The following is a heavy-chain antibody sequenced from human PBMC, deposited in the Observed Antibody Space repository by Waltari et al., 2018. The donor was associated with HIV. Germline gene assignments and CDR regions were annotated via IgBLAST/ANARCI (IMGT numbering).Heavy chain of an antibody. J-gene: IGHJ6*02. Sequence: QVQLQQWGAGLLKPSETLSLTCAVYGGSFSGYYWSWIRQPPGKGLEWIGEINHSGSTNYNPSLKSRVTISVDTSKNQFSLKLSSVTAADTAVYYCARGTPPYYDLEDYYYGMDVWGQGTTVTVSS. V-gene: IGHV4-34*01. D-gene: IGHD3-3*01. CDR3: ARGTPPYYDLEDYYYGMDV. CDR2: INHSGST. CDR1: GGSFSGYY.